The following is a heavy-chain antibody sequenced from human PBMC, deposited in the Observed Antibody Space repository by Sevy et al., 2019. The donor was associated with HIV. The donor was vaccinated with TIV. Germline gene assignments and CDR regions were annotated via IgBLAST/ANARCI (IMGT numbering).Heavy chain of an antibody. CDR1: GFLFSSYG. J-gene: IGHJ4*02. V-gene: IGHV3-30*19. CDR2: ISSDGTNI. Sequence: GGCLRLSCAASGFLFSSYGMHWVRQAPGKGLEWVALISSDGTNIDYGDSVRGRCTISRDSSKNTVVLQMSSLTIEDTAVYYCARERLLTLDYWGQGALVTVSS. CDR3: ARERLLTLDY. D-gene: IGHD2-8*01.